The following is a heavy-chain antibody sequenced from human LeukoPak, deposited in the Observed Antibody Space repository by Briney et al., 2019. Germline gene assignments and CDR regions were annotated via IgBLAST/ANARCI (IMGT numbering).Heavy chain of an antibody. CDR3: ATHPPRVCTGGSCSDY. Sequence: SETLSLTCTVSGGSISNFYWSWIRQPPGKGLEWIGYIHYSGSTNYTPSLKSRVTISLDTSKNLFSLKLTSVTAADTAVYYCATHPPRVCTGGSCSDYWGQGTLVTVSS. CDR2: IHYSGST. V-gene: IGHV4-59*01. J-gene: IGHJ4*02. CDR1: GGSISNFY. D-gene: IGHD2-15*01.